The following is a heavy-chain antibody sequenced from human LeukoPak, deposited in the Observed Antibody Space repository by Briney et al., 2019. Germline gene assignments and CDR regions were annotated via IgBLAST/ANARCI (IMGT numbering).Heavy chain of an antibody. V-gene: IGHV4-30-2*01. CDR3: ARLLDTAMGQVDY. J-gene: IGHJ4*02. CDR2: IYHSGST. D-gene: IGHD5-18*01. Sequence: PSQTLSLTCAVSGGSISSGGYSWSWIRQPPGKGLEWIGYIYHSGSTYYNPSLKSRVTISVDRSKNQFSLKLSSVTAADTAVYYCARLLDTAMGQVDYWGQGTLVTVSS. CDR1: GGSISSGGYS.